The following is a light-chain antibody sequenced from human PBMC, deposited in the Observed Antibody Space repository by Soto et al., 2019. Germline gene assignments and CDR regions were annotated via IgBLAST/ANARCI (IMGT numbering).Light chain of an antibody. CDR2: STD. CDR3: AAWDDSLNGVV. V-gene: IGLV1-44*01. CDR1: SSNIGSNT. J-gene: IGLJ2*01. Sequence: QSVLTQPPSASETPGQRVTISCSGSSSNIGSNTVNWYQQLPGTAPKLLIYSTDQRPSGVPDRFSGSKSGTSASLAISGLQFEDEADYYCAAWDDSLNGVVFGGGTKLTVL.